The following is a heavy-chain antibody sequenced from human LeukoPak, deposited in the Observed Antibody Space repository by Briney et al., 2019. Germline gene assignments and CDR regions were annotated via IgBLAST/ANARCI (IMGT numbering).Heavy chain of an antibody. D-gene: IGHD6-13*01. J-gene: IGHJ4*02. CDR3: ARVSPANIAGYYFDY. CDR1: GCFISSGGYY. V-gene: IGHV4-31*03. Sequence: PSQTLSLTCTVSGCFISSGGYYWRWLRQHPGKGLEWIGYIYYSGSTYYNPSLKSRFTISVDTTKNQFSLKLSSVTAADTAVYYCARVSPANIAGYYFDYWGQGTLVTVSS. CDR2: IYYSGST.